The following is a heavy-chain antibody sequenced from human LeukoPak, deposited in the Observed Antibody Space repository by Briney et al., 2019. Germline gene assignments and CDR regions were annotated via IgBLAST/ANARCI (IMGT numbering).Heavy chain of an antibody. CDR3: ARQGQLGHDAFDI. CDR1: GSRFTSYW. J-gene: IGHJ3*02. Sequence: GESLKISCKGSGSRFTSYWIGWVRQMPGKGLEWMGIIYPGDSDTRYSPSFQGQVTISADKSISTAYLQWSSLKASDTAMYYCARQGQLGHDAFDIWGQGTMVTVSS. CDR2: IYPGDSDT. V-gene: IGHV5-51*01. D-gene: IGHD5-18*01.